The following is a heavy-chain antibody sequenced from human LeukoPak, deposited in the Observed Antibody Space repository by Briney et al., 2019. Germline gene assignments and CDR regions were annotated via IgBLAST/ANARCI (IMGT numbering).Heavy chain of an antibody. V-gene: IGHV3-74*01. CDR1: GFTFRRYR. D-gene: IGHD2-15*01. Sequence: PGGSLRLSCAASGFTFRRYRMHWVRQAPGKGLVWVSRINSDGSSTNYADSVKGRFTISRDNAKNTLYLQMNSLRAEDTAVYYCASVNVPATPYWGQGTLVTVSS. CDR3: ASVNVPATPY. CDR2: INSDGSST. J-gene: IGHJ4*02.